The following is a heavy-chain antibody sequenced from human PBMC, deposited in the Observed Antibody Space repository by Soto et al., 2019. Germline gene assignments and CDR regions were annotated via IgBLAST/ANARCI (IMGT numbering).Heavy chain of an antibody. D-gene: IGHD2-21*02. J-gene: IGHJ6*02. CDR1: GGSISSYY. CDR3: ARIGWPYCGGDCPGDV. Sequence: SETLSLTCTVSGGSISSYYWSWIRQPPGKGLEWIGYIYYSGSTNYNPSLKSRVTISVDTSKNQFSLKLSSVTAADTAVYYCARIGWPYCGGDCPGDVWGQGTTVTVSS. V-gene: IGHV4-59*01. CDR2: IYYSGST.